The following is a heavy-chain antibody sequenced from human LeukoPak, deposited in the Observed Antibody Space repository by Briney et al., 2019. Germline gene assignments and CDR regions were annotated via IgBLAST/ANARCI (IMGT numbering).Heavy chain of an antibody. CDR1: GYTFTSYY. Sequence: ASVKVSCKASGYTFTSYYMHWVRQAPGQGLEWMGITNPSGGSTSYAQKFRGRVTMTRDTSTSTVYMELSSLRSEDTAVYYCARIGGALNLDYWGQGTLVTVSS. J-gene: IGHJ4*02. CDR3: ARIGGALNLDY. CDR2: TNPSGGST. D-gene: IGHD1-26*01. V-gene: IGHV1-46*01.